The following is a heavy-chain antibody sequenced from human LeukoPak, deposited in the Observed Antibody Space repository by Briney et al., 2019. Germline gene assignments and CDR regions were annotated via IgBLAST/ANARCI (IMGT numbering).Heavy chain of an antibody. CDR1: GFAFSSYA. Sequence: GGSLRLSCAASGFAFSSYAMSWVRQAPGKGLEWVSAISGSGGSTYYADSVKGRFTISRDNSKNTLYLQMNSLRAEDTAVYYCAKDFEGVDFWSGYYLSYWGQGTLVTVSS. CDR2: ISGSGGST. CDR3: AKDFEGVDFWSGYYLSY. J-gene: IGHJ4*02. D-gene: IGHD3-3*01. V-gene: IGHV3-23*01.